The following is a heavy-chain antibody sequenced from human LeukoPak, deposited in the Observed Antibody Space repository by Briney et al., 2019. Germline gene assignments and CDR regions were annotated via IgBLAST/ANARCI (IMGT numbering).Heavy chain of an antibody. J-gene: IGHJ4*02. CDR2: IYSGGST. CDR3: ARDPYFDY. Sequence: PGGSLRLSCGASGFTVSSNYMSWVRQAPGKGLEWVSVIYSGGSTYYADSVKGRFTISRDNSKNTLYLQMNSLRAEDTAVYYCARDPYFDYWGQGTLVTVSS. V-gene: IGHV3-53*01. CDR1: GFTVSSNY.